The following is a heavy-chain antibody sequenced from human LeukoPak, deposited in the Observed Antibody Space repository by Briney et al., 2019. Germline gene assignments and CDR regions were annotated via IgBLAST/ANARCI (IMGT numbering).Heavy chain of an antibody. Sequence: ASVKVSCKASGYTFTSYHIHWVRQAPGQGLEWMGIINPSGGSTTYAQRFQGRVTITRDTFTSTVYMELSSLRSEDTALYYCARVSVVPAAHFDYWGQGTLVTVSS. CDR3: ARVSVVPAAHFDY. CDR2: INPSGGST. CDR1: GYTFTSYH. D-gene: IGHD2-2*01. V-gene: IGHV1-46*01. J-gene: IGHJ4*02.